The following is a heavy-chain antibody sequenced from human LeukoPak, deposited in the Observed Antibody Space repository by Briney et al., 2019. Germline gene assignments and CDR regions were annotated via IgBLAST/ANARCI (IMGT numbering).Heavy chain of an antibody. Sequence: ASVKVSCKASGYTFTGYYMHWVRQAPGQGLEWMGWINPNSSGTNYAQKFQGRVTMTRDTSISTAYMELSRLRSDDTAVYYCARDREYLYYYYGMDVWGQGTTVTVPS. D-gene: IGHD2/OR15-2a*01. CDR3: ARDREYLYYYYGMDV. J-gene: IGHJ6*02. CDR2: INPNSSGT. CDR1: GYTFTGYY. V-gene: IGHV1-2*02.